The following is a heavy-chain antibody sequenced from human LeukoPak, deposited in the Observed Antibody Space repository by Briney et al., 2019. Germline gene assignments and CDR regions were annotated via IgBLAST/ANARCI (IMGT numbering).Heavy chain of an antibody. CDR2: IYYSGKI. V-gene: IGHV4-59*08. CDR3: ARHLGYCSTTSCYADFDP. Sequence: SETLSLTCTVSGGSISSYYWSWIRQPPGKGLEWIGHIYYSGKIKYNPSLKSRVTISVDTSKNQFSLKLTSLPAADTAVYYCARHLGYCSTTSCYADFDPWGQGTLVTVSS. J-gene: IGHJ5*02. D-gene: IGHD2-2*03. CDR1: GGSISSYY.